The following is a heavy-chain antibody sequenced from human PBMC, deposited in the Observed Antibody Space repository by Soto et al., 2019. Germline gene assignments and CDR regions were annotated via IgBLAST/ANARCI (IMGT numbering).Heavy chain of an antibody. CDR3: SRAYGGYDMSAFDI. Sequence: QVQLVQSGAEVKKPGASVKVSCKASGYTFTSYGISWVRQAPGQGLEWMAWISAYNGNTNYAQKLQGRVTMTTDTSKSTAYMGLRSLRSDDTAVYYWSRAYGGYDMSAFDIWGQGTMVTVSS. V-gene: IGHV1-18*01. CDR2: ISAYNGNT. CDR1: GYTFTSYG. J-gene: IGHJ3*02. D-gene: IGHD5-12*01.